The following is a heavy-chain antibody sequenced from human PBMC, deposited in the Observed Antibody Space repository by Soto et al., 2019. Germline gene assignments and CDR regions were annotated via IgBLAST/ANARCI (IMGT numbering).Heavy chain of an antibody. V-gene: IGHV1-3*05. CDR1: GYMFTNYA. D-gene: IGHD4-4*01. J-gene: IGHJ6*02. CDR3: ARADSCDRYYYYYYGMDV. CDR2: INADNGKT. Sequence: QVQLVQSGAEERQPGASVKISCKASGYMFTNYAIHWVRQAPGQRLEWMGWINADNGKTKYSQKFQGRLTFTRDTSTSTAYMELSSLRSEDTAVYYCARADSCDRYYYYYYGMDVWGQGTTVTVS.